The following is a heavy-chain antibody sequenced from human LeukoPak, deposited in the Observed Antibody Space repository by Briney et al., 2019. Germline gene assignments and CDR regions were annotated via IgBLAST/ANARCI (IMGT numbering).Heavy chain of an antibody. CDR3: ARGLVPADPPDY. V-gene: IGHV1-2*02. J-gene: IGHJ4*02. CDR1: GYTFTGYY. CDR2: INLNSGDT. Sequence: GASVKVSCKASGYTFTGYYMHWVRQAPGQGLEYMGWINLNSGDTKYAQKFQGRVTMTRDTSITTAYMELSRLRSDDTAVYYCARGLVPADPPDYWGQGTLVTVSS. D-gene: IGHD2-2*01.